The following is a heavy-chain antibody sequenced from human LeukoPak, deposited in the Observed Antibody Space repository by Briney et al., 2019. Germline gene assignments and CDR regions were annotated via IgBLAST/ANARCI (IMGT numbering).Heavy chain of an antibody. V-gene: IGHV1-24*01. CDR3: ATVGDTMVRGYGWFDP. J-gene: IGHJ5*02. Sequence: ASVKVSCKVSGYTLTELSMHWVRQAPGKGLEWMGGFDPEDGETIYAQKFQGRVAMTENTSTDTAYMELSSLRSEDTAVYYRATVGDTMVRGYGWFDPWGQGTLVTVSS. CDR2: FDPEDGET. CDR1: GYTLTELS. D-gene: IGHD3-10*01.